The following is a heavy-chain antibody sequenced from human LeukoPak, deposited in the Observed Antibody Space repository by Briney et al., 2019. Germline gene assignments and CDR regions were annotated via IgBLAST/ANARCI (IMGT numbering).Heavy chain of an antibody. D-gene: IGHD3-22*01. V-gene: IGHV3-23*01. Sequence: GGSLRLSCAASGFTFSSYAMSWVRQAPGKGLEWVSAISGSGGSTYYADSVKGRFTISRDNSKNTLYLQMNSLRAEDTAVYYCAAGGYDSSGDGMDVWGQGTTVTVSS. J-gene: IGHJ6*02. CDR3: AAGGYDSSGDGMDV. CDR1: GFTFSSYA. CDR2: ISGSGGST.